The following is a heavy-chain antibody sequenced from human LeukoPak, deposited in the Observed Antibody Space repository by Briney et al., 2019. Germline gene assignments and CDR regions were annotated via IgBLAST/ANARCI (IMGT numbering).Heavy chain of an antibody. Sequence: SETLSLTCAVYGGSFSGYYWSWIRQPPGKGLEWIGEINHSGSTNYNPSLKSRVTISVDTSKNQFSLKLSSVTAADTAVYYCARGVGYCTNGVCYGNWFDPWGQGTLVTVSS. CDR1: GGSFSGYY. CDR3: ARGVGYCTNGVCYGNWFDP. CDR2: INHSGST. V-gene: IGHV4-34*01. J-gene: IGHJ5*02. D-gene: IGHD2-8*01.